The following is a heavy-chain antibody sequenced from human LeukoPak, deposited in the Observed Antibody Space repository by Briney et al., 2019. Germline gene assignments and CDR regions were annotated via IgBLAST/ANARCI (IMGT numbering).Heavy chain of an antibody. J-gene: IGHJ3*02. CDR1: GYTLTELS. V-gene: IGHV1-24*01. CDR3: ATANPGRLGAFDI. D-gene: IGHD7-27*01. CDR2: FDPEDGET. Sequence: ASVKASCKVSGYTLTELSMHWVRQAPGTGLEWMGGFDPEDGETIYAQKFQGRVTMTEDTSTDTAYMELSSLRSEDTAVYYCATANPGRLGAFDIWGQGTMVTVSS.